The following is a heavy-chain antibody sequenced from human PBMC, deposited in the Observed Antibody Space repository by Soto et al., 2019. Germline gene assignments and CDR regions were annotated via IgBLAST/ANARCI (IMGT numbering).Heavy chain of an antibody. CDR2: IIPIFGTA. V-gene: IGHV1-69*13. CDR3: ARAEGGYDMDTPGIAVAGAFDY. CDR1: GGTFSSYA. D-gene: IGHD6-19*01. J-gene: IGHJ4*02. Sequence: SVKVSCKASGGTFSSYAISWVRQAPGQGLDWMGGIIPIFGTANYAQKFQGRVTITADESTSTAYMELSSLRSEDTAVYYCARAEGGYDMDTPGIAVAGAFDYWGQGTLVTVSS.